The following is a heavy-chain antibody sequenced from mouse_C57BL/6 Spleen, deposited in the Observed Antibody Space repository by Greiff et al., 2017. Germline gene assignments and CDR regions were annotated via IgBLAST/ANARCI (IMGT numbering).Heavy chain of an antibody. CDR1: GFNIKDYY. D-gene: IGHD2-14*01. J-gene: IGHJ4*01. V-gene: IGHV14-2*01. CDR2: IDPEDGET. Sequence: EVKLVESGAELVKPGASVKLSCTASGFNIKDYYMHWVKQRTEQGLEWIGRIDPEDGETKYAPKFQGKATITADTSSNTAYLQLSSLTSEDTAVYYGARYGYGGMDYWGQGTSVTVSS. CDR3: ARYGYGGMDY.